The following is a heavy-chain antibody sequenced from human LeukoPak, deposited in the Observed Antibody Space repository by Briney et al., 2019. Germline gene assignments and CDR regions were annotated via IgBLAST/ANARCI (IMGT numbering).Heavy chain of an antibody. J-gene: IGHJ4*02. V-gene: IGHV3-49*03. D-gene: IGHD2-15*01. CDR1: GFAFGDYA. CDR3: TRCPYCSGGSQSSLDY. CDR2: IRSKAYGGTT. Sequence: PGGSLRLSCTASGFAFGDYAMSWFRQAPGKGLEWVGFIRSKAYGGTTEYAASVKGRFTISRDDSKSIAYLQMNSLKTEDTAVYYCTRCPYCSGGSQSSLDYWGQGTLVTVSS.